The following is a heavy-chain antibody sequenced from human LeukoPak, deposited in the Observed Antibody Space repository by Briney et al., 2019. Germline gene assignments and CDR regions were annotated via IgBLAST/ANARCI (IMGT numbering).Heavy chain of an antibody. CDR3: ARGLLYTGSFSRNWFDA. CDR1: GGSISHSSYY. CDR2: IYYSGST. J-gene: IGHJ5*02. D-gene: IGHD1-26*01. V-gene: IGHV4-39*07. Sequence: SETLSLTCTVSGGSISHSSYYWGWIRQPPGKGLEWVGSIYYSGSTYYNPSLKSRVTMPLDTSKNQFSLNLSPVTAADTAVYYCARGLLYTGSFSRNWFDAWGQGILVIVSS.